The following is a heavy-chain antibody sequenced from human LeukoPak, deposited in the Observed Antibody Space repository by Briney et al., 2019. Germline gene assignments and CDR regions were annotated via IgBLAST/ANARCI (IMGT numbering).Heavy chain of an antibody. CDR2: IHYTGGS. Sequence: SETLSLTCAVYGGSISGYYCSWIRQPPGKGPEWVGEIHYTGGSSYDPSLKSRATISIDTYRNQLSLKLSSVTAADTAVYYCARGNILSGYCFDFWGQGALVTVSS. CDR1: GGSISGYY. V-gene: IGHV4-34*01. D-gene: IGHD3-9*01. CDR3: ARGNILSGYCFDF. J-gene: IGHJ4*02.